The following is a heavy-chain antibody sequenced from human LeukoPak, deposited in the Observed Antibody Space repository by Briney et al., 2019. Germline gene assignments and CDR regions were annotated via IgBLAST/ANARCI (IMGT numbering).Heavy chain of an antibody. J-gene: IGHJ5*02. D-gene: IGHD3-10*01. CDR3: AKPYAVYYGSGSFYNH. Sequence: GSLRLSCAASGFTFSSYEMNWVRQAPGKGLEWVSSITSSSSYIYYADSVKGRFTISRDNSKNTLYLQMNSLRAEDTAVYYCAKPYAVYYGSGSFYNHWGQGTLVTVSS. CDR2: ITSSSSYI. V-gene: IGHV3-21*01. CDR1: GFTFSSYE.